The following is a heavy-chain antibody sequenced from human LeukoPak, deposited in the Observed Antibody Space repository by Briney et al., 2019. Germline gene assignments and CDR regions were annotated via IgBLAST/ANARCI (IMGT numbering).Heavy chain of an antibody. CDR1: GGSIGSYY. J-gene: IGHJ4*02. CDR3: ARGGSGYYGGGY. CDR2: FFYTGNT. Sequence: SETLSLTCTVSGGSIGSYYWSWIRQPPGKGLEWIGYFFYTGNTNYNPSLKSRVTISAGTSKNQFSLKLSSVTAADTAVYYCARGGSGYYGGGYWGQGTLVTVSS. D-gene: IGHD3-10*01. V-gene: IGHV4-59*12.